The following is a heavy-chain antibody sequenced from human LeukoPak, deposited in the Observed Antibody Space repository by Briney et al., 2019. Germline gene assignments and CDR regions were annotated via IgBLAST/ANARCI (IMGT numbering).Heavy chain of an antibody. CDR1: GGSFSGYY. V-gene: IGHV4-34*01. Sequence: SETLSLTCAVYGGSFSGYYWSWIRQPPGKGLEWIGEINHSGSTNYNPSLKSRVTISVDTSKNQFSLKLSAVTAADTAVYYCARENDSSGYFSLAGAFDIWGQGTMVTVSS. CDR3: ARENDSSGYFSLAGAFDI. D-gene: IGHD3-22*01. CDR2: INHSGST. J-gene: IGHJ3*02.